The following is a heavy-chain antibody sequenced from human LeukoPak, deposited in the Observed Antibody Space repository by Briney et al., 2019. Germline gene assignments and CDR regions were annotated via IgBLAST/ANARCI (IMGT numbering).Heavy chain of an antibody. J-gene: IGHJ4*02. V-gene: IGHV3-73*01. D-gene: IGHD2-2*01. Sequence: GGSLKLSCATSGFTLSGFDIHWVRQASGKGLEWVGRMKTRAEGDATAYAASVQGRFTISRDDSRNTAYLQMNSRKTEDTAVYYCARRDCTSFRCYSFDYWGQGILVTVSS. CDR1: GFTLSGFD. CDR3: ARRDCTSFRCYSFDY. CDR2: MKTRAEGDAT.